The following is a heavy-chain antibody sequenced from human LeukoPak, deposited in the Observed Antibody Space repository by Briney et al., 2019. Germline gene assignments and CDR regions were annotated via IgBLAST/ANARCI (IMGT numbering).Heavy chain of an antibody. CDR1: GESVSSKNGA. Sequence: SQTLSLTCAISGESVSSKNGAWNWIRQSPSRGLEWRGSTYDRAKWYNDYAVSMNGRITINPKTSKNQFSLQLTSVTPDDTAVYYCARDEGASGWHTFDYWGQGTLVTVSS. CDR3: ARDEGASGWHTFDY. V-gene: IGHV6-1*01. J-gene: IGHJ4*02. D-gene: IGHD6-19*01. CDR2: TYDRAKWYN.